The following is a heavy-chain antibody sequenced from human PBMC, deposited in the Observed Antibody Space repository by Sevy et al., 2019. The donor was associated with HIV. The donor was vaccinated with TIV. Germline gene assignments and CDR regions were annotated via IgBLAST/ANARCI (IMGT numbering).Heavy chain of an antibody. D-gene: IGHD1-26*01. J-gene: IGHJ4*02. CDR2: ISYDGRNK. V-gene: IGHV3-30*04. CDR3: AREGSKWELDY. CDR1: AFPFSYYA. Sequence: GGSLRLSCAASAFPFSYYAMHWVRQAPGKGLEWVALISYDGRNKYYVDSVKGRFTISRDNSKNMFYVQMNSLRGEDTAVYYCAREGSKWELDYWGQGPQVTVSS.